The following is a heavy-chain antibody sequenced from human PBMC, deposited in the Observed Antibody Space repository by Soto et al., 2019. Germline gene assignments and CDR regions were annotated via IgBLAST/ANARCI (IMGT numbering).Heavy chain of an antibody. J-gene: IGHJ6*03. CDR3: AGDQGPNYMAV. V-gene: IGHV3-11*01. Sequence: GGSLRLSCAASGVTFSDSFMSWSRQTPGKGLEWLSYISGRDGNIYYADSVRGRFTISRDNAKNSVYLQMNSLRAEDTAVYYCAGDQGPNYMAVWGKGTTVTVSS. CDR1: GVTFSDSF. CDR2: ISGRDGNI.